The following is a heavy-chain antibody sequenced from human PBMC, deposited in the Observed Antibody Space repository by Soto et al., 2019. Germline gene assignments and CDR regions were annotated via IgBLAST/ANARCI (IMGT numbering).Heavy chain of an antibody. J-gene: IGHJ3*02. V-gene: IGHV1-24*01. CDR1: GYTLTELS. D-gene: IGHD3-3*01. CDR2: FDPEDGET. Sequence: GASVKVSCKVSGYTLTELSMHWVRQAPGKGLEWMGGFDPEDGETICAQKFQGRVTMTEDASTDTAYMELSSLRSEDTAVYYCATDGRRVRDAFDIWGQGTMVTVSS. CDR3: ATDGRRVRDAFDI.